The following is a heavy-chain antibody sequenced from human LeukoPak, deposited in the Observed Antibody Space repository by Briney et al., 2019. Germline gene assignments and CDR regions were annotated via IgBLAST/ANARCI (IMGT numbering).Heavy chain of an antibody. J-gene: IGHJ4*02. Sequence: PSETLSLTCTVSGGSISSYYWSWIRQPPGKGLEWIGNFYYSGSTNYNPSLKSRVTISGDTSKNQFSLKVSSVAAADTAVYYCARSYCGGDCYSGGGIVDYWGQGTLVTVSS. V-gene: IGHV4-59*08. CDR2: FYYSGST. CDR1: GGSISSYY. CDR3: ARSYCGGDCYSGGGIVDY. D-gene: IGHD2-21*02.